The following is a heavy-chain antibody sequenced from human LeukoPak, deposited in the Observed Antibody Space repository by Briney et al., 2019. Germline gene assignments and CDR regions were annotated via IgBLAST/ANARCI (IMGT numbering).Heavy chain of an antibody. CDR1: GFTFSSYG. D-gene: IGHD3-10*02. CDR2: ISGNDGGT. CDR3: AELGITMIGGV. J-gene: IGHJ6*04. Sequence: GGSLRLPCAASGFTFSSYGMSWVRQAPGKGLEWVSAISGNDGGTYYADSVKGRFTISRDNAKNSLYLQMNSLRAEDTAVYYCAELGITMIGGVWGKGTTVTISS. V-gene: IGHV3-23*01.